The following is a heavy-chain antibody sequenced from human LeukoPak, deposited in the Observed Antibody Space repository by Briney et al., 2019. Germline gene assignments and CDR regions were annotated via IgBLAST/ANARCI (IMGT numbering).Heavy chain of an antibody. V-gene: IGHV1-2*02. D-gene: IGHD3-22*01. CDR2: IDPHSGGR. CDR3: AREYYDSSCTKYAFDI. J-gene: IGHJ3*02. Sequence: PSASVNVSCKASGYTFIDYYINWVRQAPGQGLEWMGCIDPHSGGRKYAQKLQGRDTMTRDTCISTGYMELSRLRSDDTDMCYCAREYYDSSCTKYAFDIWGQGTIVSVFS. CDR1: GYTFIDYY.